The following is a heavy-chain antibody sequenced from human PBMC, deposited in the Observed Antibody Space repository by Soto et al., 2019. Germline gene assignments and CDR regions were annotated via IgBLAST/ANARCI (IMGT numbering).Heavy chain of an antibody. Sequence: SEILSLTCTVSGGSISSSSYYWGWIRQPPGKGLEWIGSIYYSGSTYYNPSLKSRVTISVDTSKNQFSLKLSSVTAADTAVYYCARPRQSTVADFDYWGQGTLVTVSS. CDR3: ARPRQSTVADFDY. V-gene: IGHV4-39*01. D-gene: IGHD4-17*01. CDR1: GGSISSSSYY. J-gene: IGHJ4*02. CDR2: IYYSGST.